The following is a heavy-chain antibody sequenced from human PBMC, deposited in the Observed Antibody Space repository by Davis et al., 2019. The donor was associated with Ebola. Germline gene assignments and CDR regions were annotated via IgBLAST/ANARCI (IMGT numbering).Heavy chain of an antibody. D-gene: IGHD3-22*01. CDR3: AKDWRYDSRLRKSYYYGMDV. Sequence: GESLKISCAASGFTFSSYGMHWVRQAPGKGLEWVAFIRSDGINRYSADSVKGRFTISRDNSKNTVDLQMNSLRREDTAVYYCAKDWRYDSRLRKSYYYGMDVWGQGTTVTVSS. V-gene: IGHV3-30*02. CDR2: IRSDGINR. CDR1: GFTFSSYG. J-gene: IGHJ6*02.